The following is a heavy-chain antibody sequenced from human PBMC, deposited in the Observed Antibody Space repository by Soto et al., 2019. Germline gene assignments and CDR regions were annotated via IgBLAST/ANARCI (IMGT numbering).Heavy chain of an antibody. CDR2: IDNRGST. CDR1: GGSISSYY. J-gene: IGHJ5*02. Sequence: SETLSLTCTVSGGSISSYYWSWIRQPPGKGLEWIGYIDNRGSTNYNPSLKSRVTISIDTSRNQLSLKLSPVTAADTAVYYCAKAGSNTWYNWFAPWGQGTLVTVSS. V-gene: IGHV4-59*01. CDR3: AKAGSNTWYNWFAP. D-gene: IGHD6-13*01.